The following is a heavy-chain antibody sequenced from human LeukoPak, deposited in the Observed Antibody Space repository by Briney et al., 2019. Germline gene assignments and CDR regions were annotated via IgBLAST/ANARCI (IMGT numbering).Heavy chain of an antibody. D-gene: IGHD3-3*01. CDR2: IYYSGST. CDR3: ARGGNRYDFRSGYYFDY. V-gene: IGHV4-59*01. Sequence: SETLSLTCTVSGGSISSYYWSWIRQPPGKGLEWIGYIYYSGSTNYNPSLKSRVTISVDTSKNQFSLKLSSVTAADTAVYYCARGGNRYDFRSGYYFDYWGQGTLVTVSS. J-gene: IGHJ4*02. CDR1: GGSISSYY.